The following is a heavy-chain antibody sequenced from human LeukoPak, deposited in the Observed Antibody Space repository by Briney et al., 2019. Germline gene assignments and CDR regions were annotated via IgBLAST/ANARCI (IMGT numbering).Heavy chain of an antibody. D-gene: IGHD2-2*01. V-gene: IGHV1-3*01. CDR3: ARVYCSSTSCHYYFDY. J-gene: IGHJ4*02. Sequence: ASVKVSCKASGYTFISYAMHWVRQAPGQRLEWMGWINAGNGNTEYSQKFQGRVTITRDTSASTAHMELSSLRSEDTAVYYCARVYCSSTSCHYYFDYWGQGTLVTVSS. CDR1: GYTFISYA. CDR2: INAGNGNT.